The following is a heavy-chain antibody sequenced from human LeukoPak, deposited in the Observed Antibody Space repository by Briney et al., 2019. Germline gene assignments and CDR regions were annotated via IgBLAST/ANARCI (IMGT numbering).Heavy chain of an antibody. J-gene: IGHJ6*02. V-gene: IGHV3-30*18. CDR2: ISYDGSNK. Sequence: GGSLRLSCAASGFTFSSYGMHWVRQAPGKGLEWVAVISYDGSNKYYADSVKGRFTISRDNSKNTLYLQMNSLRAEDTAVYYCAKEGQQPADYYYYGMDVWGQGTTVTVSS. CDR3: AKEGQQPADYYYYGMDV. CDR1: GFTFSSYG. D-gene: IGHD6-13*01.